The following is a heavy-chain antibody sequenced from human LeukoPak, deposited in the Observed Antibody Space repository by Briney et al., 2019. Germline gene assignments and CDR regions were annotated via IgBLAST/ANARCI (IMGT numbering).Heavy chain of an antibody. Sequence: SETLSLTCTVSGGSISSHYCSWIRQPPGKGLEWIGYIYYSGSTNYNPSLNSRATMSVDTSKHQFSLKLNFVTAADTAVYYCARQGSGWYYFDYWGQGTVVTVSS. CDR3: ARQGSGWYYFDY. CDR2: IYYSGST. CDR1: GGSISSHY. D-gene: IGHD6-19*01. J-gene: IGHJ4*02. V-gene: IGHV4-59*08.